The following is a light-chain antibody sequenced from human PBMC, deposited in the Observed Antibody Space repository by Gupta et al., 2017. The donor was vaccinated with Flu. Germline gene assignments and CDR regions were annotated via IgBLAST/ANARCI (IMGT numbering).Light chain of an antibody. J-gene: IGKJ3*01. CDR2: GAS. Sequence: IVLTQSPGTLSLSPGERATLSCRTSQSIDSNYLAWYHQKPGQAPRLLIFGASSRATGIPDRCRGSGSGTDFTLTISRLEPEDFAVYYCQQYGTSPYTFGPGTKVDIE. V-gene: IGKV3-20*01. CDR1: QSIDSNY. CDR3: QQYGTSPYT.